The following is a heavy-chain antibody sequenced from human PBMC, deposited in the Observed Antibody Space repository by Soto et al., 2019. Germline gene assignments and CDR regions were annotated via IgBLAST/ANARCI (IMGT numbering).Heavy chain of an antibody. CDR3: AKVGWDTMTTVTRGYFQH. J-gene: IGHJ1*01. V-gene: IGHV3-23*01. Sequence: EVQLLESGGGLVQPGGALRLSCAASGFTFSSYAMNGVRQAPGKGLEWVSTISGRGGGTYYADSVKGRFTISSDQSKNTLYLQMNSLRAEDTAVYYCAKVGWDTMTTVTRGYFQHWGQGTLVTVSS. D-gene: IGHD4-17*01. CDR1: GFTFSSYA. CDR2: ISGRGGGT.